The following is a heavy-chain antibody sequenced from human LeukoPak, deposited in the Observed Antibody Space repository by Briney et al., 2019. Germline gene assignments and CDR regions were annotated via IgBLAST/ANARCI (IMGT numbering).Heavy chain of an antibody. V-gene: IGHV3-23*01. CDR3: AKALHDSRGYFDY. CDR1: GFTFTSHA. Sequence: GGSLRLSCAASGFTFTSHAMNWVRQAPGKGLEWVSGISGSGDSTYSADSVKGRITISRDNSKNTLYLQMDNLRGEDTAVYYCAKALHDSRGYFDYWGQGVVVTVSS. D-gene: IGHD1-1*01. J-gene: IGHJ4*02. CDR2: ISGSGDST.